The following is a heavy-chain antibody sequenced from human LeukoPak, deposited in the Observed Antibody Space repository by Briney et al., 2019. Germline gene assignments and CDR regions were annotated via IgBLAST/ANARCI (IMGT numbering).Heavy chain of an antibody. D-gene: IGHD3-22*01. CDR2: IYTSGST. CDR3: ARVDSSGPFDAFDI. V-gene: IGHV4-61*02. Sequence: SETLSLTCTVSGGSISSGSYYWSWIRQPAGKGLEWIGRIYTSGSTNYNPSLKSRVTISVDTSKNQFSLKLSSVTAADTAVYYCARVDSSGPFDAFDIWGQGTMVTVSS. CDR1: GGSISSGSYY. J-gene: IGHJ3*02.